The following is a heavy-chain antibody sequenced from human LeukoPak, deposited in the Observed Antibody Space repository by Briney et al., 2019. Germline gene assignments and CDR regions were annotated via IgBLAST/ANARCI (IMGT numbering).Heavy chain of an antibody. Sequence: SETLSLTCAVYGGSFSGYYWSWIRQPPGKGLEWVGEINHSGSTNYNPSLKRRVTISVDTSKNQFSLKLSSVTAADTAVYYCARESPATPLTFDIWGQGTMVTVSS. CDR1: GGSFSGYY. J-gene: IGHJ3*02. CDR3: ARESPATPLTFDI. CDR2: INHSGST. V-gene: IGHV4-34*01. D-gene: IGHD2-15*01.